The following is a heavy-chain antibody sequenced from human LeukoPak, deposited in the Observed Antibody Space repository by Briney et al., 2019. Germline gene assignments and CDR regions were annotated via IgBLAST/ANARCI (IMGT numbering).Heavy chain of an antibody. D-gene: IGHD2-8*01. CDR1: GFTFSDYW. Sequence: GGSLRLSCVVSGFTFSDYWMSWVRQAPGKGLEWVINIRPDGGEKYFVDSVKGRFTISRDNAKNSHYLRMDSLRVEDTAVYYCARDLNGPSFYWGQGTQVTVSS. CDR2: IRPDGGEK. J-gene: IGHJ4*02. CDR3: ARDLNGPSFY. V-gene: IGHV3-7*01.